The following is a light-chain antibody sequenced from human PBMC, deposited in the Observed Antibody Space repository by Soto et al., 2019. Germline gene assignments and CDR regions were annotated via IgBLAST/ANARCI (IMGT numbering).Light chain of an antibody. CDR2: EVT. CDR1: SSDIGGYNY. J-gene: IGLJ1*01. Sequence: QSALTQPASVSGSPGQSITISCTGGSSDIGGYNYVSWFQQHPGKAPKLMIYEVTNRPSGVSNRFSGSKSGSTASLTISGLPDEDEADYYCSSYKSSNTFVFGTGTKLTVL. V-gene: IGLV2-14*01. CDR3: SSYKSSNTFV.